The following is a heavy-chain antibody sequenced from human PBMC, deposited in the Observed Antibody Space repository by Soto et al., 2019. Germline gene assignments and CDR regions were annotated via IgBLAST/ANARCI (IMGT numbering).Heavy chain of an antibody. CDR1: GFTFDDYA. CDR3: AKSYDILTAYPRGPFDY. V-gene: IGHV3-9*01. Sequence: GGSLRLSCAASGFTFDDYAMHWVRQAPGKGLEWVSGINWNSGNIDYADSVKGRFTISRDNAKNSLDLQMNSLRAEDTALYYCAKSYDILTAYPRGPFDYWGQGTLVTVSS. CDR2: INWNSGNI. D-gene: IGHD3-9*01. J-gene: IGHJ4*02.